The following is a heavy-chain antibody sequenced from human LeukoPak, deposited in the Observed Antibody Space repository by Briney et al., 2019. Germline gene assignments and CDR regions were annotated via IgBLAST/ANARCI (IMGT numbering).Heavy chain of an antibody. J-gene: IGHJ4*02. CDR3: ARDAYDILTGQFDY. V-gene: IGHV4-4*02. D-gene: IGHD3-9*01. CDR1: GGSISSSNW. CDR2: INHSGST. Sequence: PSETLSLTCAVSGGSISSSNWWSWVRQPPGKGLEWIGEINHSGSTNYNPSLKSRVTISVDTSKNQFSLKLSSVTAADTAVYYCARDAYDILTGQFDYWGQGTLVTVSS.